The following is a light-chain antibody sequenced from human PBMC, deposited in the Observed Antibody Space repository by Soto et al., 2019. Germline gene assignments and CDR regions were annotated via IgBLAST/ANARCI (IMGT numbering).Light chain of an antibody. CDR3: SSWDDSRNGVV. CDR2: SNN. V-gene: IGLV1-44*01. CDR1: SSNIGSNT. J-gene: IGLJ2*01. Sequence: QSVLIQPPSASGTPGQRVTISCSGSSSNIGSNTVSWYQQLPGTAPRLLLYSNNQRPSGVPDRFSGSKSGASASLAINGLQSEDEADYYCSSWDDSRNGVVFGGGTKVTVL.